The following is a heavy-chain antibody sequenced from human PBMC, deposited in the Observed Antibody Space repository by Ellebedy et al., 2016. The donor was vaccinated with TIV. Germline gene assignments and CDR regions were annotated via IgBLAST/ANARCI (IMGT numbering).Heavy chain of an antibody. Sequence: MPSETLSLTCTVSGGSISTSTWWTWVRQAPGKGLEWIGEIYHSGSAYYNRSLASRVAMSVDETKNLFSLQLTSVTAADTAVYYCARWGYYDGWGSAGDYWGRGTLVTVPS. J-gene: IGHJ4*02. CDR3: ARWGYYDGWGSAGDY. CDR1: GGSISTSTW. D-gene: IGHD3-16*01. CDR2: IYHSGSA. V-gene: IGHV4-4*02.